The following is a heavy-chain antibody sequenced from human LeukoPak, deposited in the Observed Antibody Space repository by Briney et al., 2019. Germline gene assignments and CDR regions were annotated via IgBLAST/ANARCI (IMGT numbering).Heavy chain of an antibody. CDR2: GNPHSGGR. J-gene: IGHJ4*02. V-gene: IGHV1-2*02. CDR3: ARFEYYDSSGYYPDY. CDR1: GYTFTDYF. Sequence: ASVKVSCKASGYTFTDYFIHWVRQPPGQGLEWMGWGNPHSGGRNLAQKLQGRVTMTTDTSTSTAYMELRSLRSDDTAVYYCARFEYYDSSGYYPDYWGQGTLVTVSS. D-gene: IGHD3-22*01.